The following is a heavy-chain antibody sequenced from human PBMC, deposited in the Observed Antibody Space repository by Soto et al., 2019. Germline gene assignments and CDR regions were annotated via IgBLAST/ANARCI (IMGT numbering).Heavy chain of an antibody. Sequence: SVKVSCKASGGTFSSYAISWVRQAPGQGLEWMGGIIPIFGTANYAQKFQGRVTITADESTSTAYMELSSLRSEDTAVYYCAREDSSGYYVEGAFDIWGQGTMVTVSS. CDR3: AREDSSGYYVEGAFDI. D-gene: IGHD3-22*01. V-gene: IGHV1-69*13. J-gene: IGHJ3*02. CDR2: IIPIFGTA. CDR1: GGTFSSYA.